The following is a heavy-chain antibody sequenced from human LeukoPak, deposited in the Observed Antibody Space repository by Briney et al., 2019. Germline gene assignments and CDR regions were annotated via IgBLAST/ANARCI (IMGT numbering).Heavy chain of an antibody. CDR2: LSSSGSSI. CDR1: GFTFSDSY. V-gene: IGHV3-11*01. Sequence: PGGSLRLSCAVSGFTFSDSYMSWIRQAPGKGLEWVSYLSSSGSSIYYADSVKGRFTISRDNAKNSLYLQMDSLRAEDTAVYYCATGGPYYFDYWGQGALVIVSS. J-gene: IGHJ4*02. CDR3: ATGGPYYFDY.